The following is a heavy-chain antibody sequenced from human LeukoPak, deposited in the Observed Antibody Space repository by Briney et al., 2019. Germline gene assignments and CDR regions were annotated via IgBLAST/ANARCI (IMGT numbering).Heavy chain of an antibody. V-gene: IGHV4-39*01. D-gene: IGHD5-12*01. J-gene: IGHJ4*02. CDR3: TRLRYSACGAFDS. CDR1: GGSISDSSYY. Sequence: SETLSLPCTVSGGSISDSSYYWGWIRQPPGKGLERIGRVYFSGSTFYNPSLRSRVTISVDSSKNQFSLKLTSVTAADTAVFYCTRLRYSACGAFDSWGQGTLVTVSS. CDR2: VYFSGST.